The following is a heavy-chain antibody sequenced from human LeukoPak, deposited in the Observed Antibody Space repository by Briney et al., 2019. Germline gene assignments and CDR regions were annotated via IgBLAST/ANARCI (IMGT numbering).Heavy chain of an antibody. CDR2: IYHTGST. Sequence: SETLSLTCTVSGYSITSGYYWGWIRQPPGKGLEWIGSIYHTGSTFYNPSLKSRVTISVDPSKNQFSLKLISVIVADTAVYYCARDKGSGSYWAFDYWGQGTLVTVSS. CDR1: GYSITSGYY. J-gene: IGHJ4*02. CDR3: ARDKGSGSYWAFDY. D-gene: IGHD1-26*01. V-gene: IGHV4-38-2*02.